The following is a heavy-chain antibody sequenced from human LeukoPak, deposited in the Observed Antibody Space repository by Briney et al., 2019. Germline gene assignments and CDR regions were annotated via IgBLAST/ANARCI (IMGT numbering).Heavy chain of an antibody. CDR1: RFTFNDYY. D-gene: IGHD5-18*01. CDR3: AEGYSYGYHPFDY. V-gene: IGHV1-2*02. CDR2: IDPNSGAT. Sequence: ASVKVSCKASRFTFNDYYIHWVRQAPGQGLEWMGWIDPNSGATHYAQNFQGRVTVTRDASIYTVYMDLTSLRSDDTAVYYCAEGYSYGYHPFDYWGQGTLVTVSS. J-gene: IGHJ4*02.